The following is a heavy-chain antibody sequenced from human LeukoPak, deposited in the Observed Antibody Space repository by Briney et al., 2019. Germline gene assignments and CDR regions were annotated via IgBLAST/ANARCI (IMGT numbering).Heavy chain of an antibody. J-gene: IGHJ4*02. CDR1: GFTFSSYS. CDR2: ISSSSSYI. Sequence: TGGSLRLSCAASGFTFSSYSMNWVRQAPGKGLEWVSSISSSSSYIYYADSVKGRFTISRDNSKNTLYLQMNSLRAEDTAVYYCARGYCSGGSCWGLLYYFDYWGQGTLVTVSS. CDR3: ARGYCSGGSCWGLLYYFDY. D-gene: IGHD2-15*01. V-gene: IGHV3-21*01.